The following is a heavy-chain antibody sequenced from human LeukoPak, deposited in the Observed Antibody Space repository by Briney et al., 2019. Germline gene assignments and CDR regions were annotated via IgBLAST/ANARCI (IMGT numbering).Heavy chain of an antibody. CDR2: IRQDGSEK. V-gene: IGHV3-7*05. D-gene: IGHD4-17*01. CDR1: GFTLGSYW. J-gene: IGHJ4*02. CDR3: ASISYGDYEH. Sequence: GSLRLSCVASGFTLGSYWMNWVRQAPGKGLEWVANIRQDGSEKKYVDSVKGRFTISRDNAKNALYLQMNSLRAEDTAVYYCASISYGDYEHWGQGTLVTVSS.